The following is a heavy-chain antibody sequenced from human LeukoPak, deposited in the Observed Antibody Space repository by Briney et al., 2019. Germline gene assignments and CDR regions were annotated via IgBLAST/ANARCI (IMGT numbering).Heavy chain of an antibody. CDR3: ARGLSRREYFDH. CDR1: GFTFSIGG. V-gene: IGHV3-30*02. D-gene: IGHD2-2*01. Sequence: PGGSLRLSCAASGFTFSIGGFHWVRQAPGKGLEWVAFISNDEKSIYYADSVKGRFTISRDNSRSTLYLQLNSLRAEDTAVYYCARGLSRREYFDHWGQGTLVTV. J-gene: IGHJ1*01. CDR2: ISNDEKSI.